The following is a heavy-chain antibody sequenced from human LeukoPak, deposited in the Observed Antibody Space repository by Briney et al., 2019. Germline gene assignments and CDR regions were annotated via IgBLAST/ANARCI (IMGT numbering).Heavy chain of an antibody. CDR3: VRDFRPFCRTTSCFSVYY. Sequence: GGSLRLSCAASGFSFSSYAMPWVRQAPGKGLEWVAVLSYDGSNTYYADSVKGRFTISRDNSKNTVSLQMNSLRDEDTAVYYCVRDFRPFCRTTSCFSVYYWGQGTLVIVSS. CDR1: GFSFSSYA. CDR2: LSYDGSNT. V-gene: IGHV3-30*01. J-gene: IGHJ4*02. D-gene: IGHD2-2*01.